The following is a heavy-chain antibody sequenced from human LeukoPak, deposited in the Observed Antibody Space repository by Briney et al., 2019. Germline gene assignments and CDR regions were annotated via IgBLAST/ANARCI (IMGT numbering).Heavy chain of an antibody. CDR3: AKAAYDILTGYYSYYYYGVDV. V-gene: IGHV3-33*06. CDR1: GFTFSTYG. Sequence: GGSLRLSCAASGFTFSTYGMHWVRQAPGKGLEWVAVIWYDGSNKYYADSVKGRFTISRDNSKNTLYLQMNSLRAEDTAVYYCAKAAYDILTGYYSYYYYGVDVWGKGTTVTVSS. J-gene: IGHJ6*04. CDR2: IWYDGSNK. D-gene: IGHD3-9*01.